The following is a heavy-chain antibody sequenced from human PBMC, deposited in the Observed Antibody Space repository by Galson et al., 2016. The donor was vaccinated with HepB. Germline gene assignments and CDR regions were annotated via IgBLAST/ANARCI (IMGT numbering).Heavy chain of an antibody. CDR1: GFSFSDFS. V-gene: IGHV3-73*01. CDR3: TSGVDVYGDYEDS. Sequence: SLRLSCAASGFSFSDFSMHWVRQASGKGLEWVGRMRSKANSYATAYGASVKGRFTISRDDSKNTAYLQMNSLKTEDTAVYYCTSGVDVYGDYEDSWGQGTLVTVSS. J-gene: IGHJ4*02. D-gene: IGHD4-17*01. CDR2: MRSKANSYAT.